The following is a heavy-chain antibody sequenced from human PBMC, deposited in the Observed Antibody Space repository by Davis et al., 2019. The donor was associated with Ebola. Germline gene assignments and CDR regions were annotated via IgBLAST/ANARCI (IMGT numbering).Heavy chain of an antibody. CDR2: INHSGST. D-gene: IGHD3-10*01. CDR3: ARGRGFRTRFDY. V-gene: IGHV4-34*01. CDR1: GGSFSGYY. Sequence: PSETLSLTCAVYGGSFSGYYWSWIRQPPGKGLEWIGEINHSGSTNYNPSLKSRVTISVDTSKNQFSLKLSSVTAADTAVYYCARGRGFRTRFDYWGQGTLVTVSS. J-gene: IGHJ4*02.